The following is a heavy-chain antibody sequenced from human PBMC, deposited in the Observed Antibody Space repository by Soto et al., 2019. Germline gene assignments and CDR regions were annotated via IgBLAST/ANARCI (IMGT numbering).Heavy chain of an antibody. CDR1: GYTFTSYG. D-gene: IGHD6-19*01. V-gene: IGHV1-18*04. J-gene: IGHJ3*02. CDR3: ARDFYSSGWYGTACSPGPLWYI. CDR2: ISAYNGNT. Sequence: ASVKVSCKASGYTFTSYGISWVRQAPGQGLEWMGWISAYNGNTNYAQKLQGRVTMTTDTSTSTAYMELRSLRSDDTAAYYCARDFYSSGWYGTACSPGPLWYIWGQGTMVTVSS.